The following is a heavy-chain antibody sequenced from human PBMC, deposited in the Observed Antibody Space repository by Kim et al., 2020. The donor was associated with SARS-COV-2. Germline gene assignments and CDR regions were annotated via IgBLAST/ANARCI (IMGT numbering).Heavy chain of an antibody. V-gene: IGHV3-48*02. Sequence: GGSLRLSCAASGFTFSTYSMNWVRQAPGKGLEWVSYISSSSTIYYADSVKGRFTISRDNAKNSLYLQMNSLRDEDTAVYYCARDRTSERRMDVWGQGTP. CDR2: ISSSSTI. J-gene: IGHJ6*02. CDR1: GFTFSTYS. CDR3: ARDRTSERRMDV. D-gene: IGHD6-25*01.